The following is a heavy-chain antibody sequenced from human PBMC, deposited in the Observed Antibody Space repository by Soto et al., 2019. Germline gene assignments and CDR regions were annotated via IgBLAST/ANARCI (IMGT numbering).Heavy chain of an antibody. CDR1: GGSFSGYY. CDR2: INHSGST. J-gene: IGHJ5*02. V-gene: IGHV4-34*01. D-gene: IGHD6-13*01. CDR3: ARRRIAAAVHNWFDP. Sequence: TLSLTCAVYGGSFSGYYWSWIRQPPGKGLEWIGEINHSGSTNYNPSLKSRVTISVDTSKNQFSLKLSSVTAADTAVYYCARRRIAAAVHNWFDPWGQGTLVTVSS.